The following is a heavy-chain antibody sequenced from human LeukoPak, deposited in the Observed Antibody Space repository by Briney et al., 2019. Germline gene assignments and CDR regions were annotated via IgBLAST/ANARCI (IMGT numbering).Heavy chain of an antibody. CDR3: ARDGLGDSSGYFFSNYFDY. V-gene: IGHV3-20*04. CDR1: GFSFDDYG. Sequence: GGSLRLSCAASGFSFDDYGMSWVRQAPGKGLEWVSGINWNGGSTGYADSVKGRFTISRDNAKNSLYLQINSLRAEDTAFYYCARDGLGDSSGYFFSNYFDYWGQGTLVTVSS. CDR2: INWNGGST. D-gene: IGHD3-22*01. J-gene: IGHJ4*02.